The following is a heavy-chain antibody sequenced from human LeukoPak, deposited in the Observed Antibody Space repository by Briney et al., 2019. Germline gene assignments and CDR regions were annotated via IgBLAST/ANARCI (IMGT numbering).Heavy chain of an antibody. CDR1: GFTFDDYA. CDR2: ISWNSGSI. V-gene: IGHV3-9*01. CDR3: AKDSTYYYDSNQGYGMDV. Sequence: GRSLRLSCAASGFTFDDYAMHWVRQAPGKGLEWVSGISWNSGSIGCADSVKGRFTISRDNAKNSLYLQMNSLRAEDTALYYCAKDSTYYYDSNQGYGMDVWGQGTTVTVSS. J-gene: IGHJ6*02. D-gene: IGHD3-22*01.